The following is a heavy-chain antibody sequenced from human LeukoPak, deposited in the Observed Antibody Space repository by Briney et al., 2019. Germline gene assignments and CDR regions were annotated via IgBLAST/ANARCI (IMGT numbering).Heavy chain of an antibody. CDR1: GFTVSSNY. CDR2: ISGSRTI. CDR3: AREYYSDSSGYHWGSVY. D-gene: IGHD3-22*01. Sequence: PGGSLRLSCAASGFTVSSNYMSWVRQAPGKGLEWVSYISGSRTIYYADSVKGRFTISRDNAKNSLYLQMNSLRAEDTAVYYCAREYYSDSSGYHWGSVYWGQGTLVTVSS. J-gene: IGHJ4*02. V-gene: IGHV3-69-1*01.